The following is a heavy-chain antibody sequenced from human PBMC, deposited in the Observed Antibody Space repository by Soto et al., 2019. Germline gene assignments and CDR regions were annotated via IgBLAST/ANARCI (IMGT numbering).Heavy chain of an antibody. D-gene: IGHD3-10*01. J-gene: IGHJ4*02. V-gene: IGHV3-30*18. CDR1: GFTFSSYG. CDR2: ISYDGSNT. Sequence: QVQLVESGGGVVQPGRSLRLSCAASGFTFSSYGIHWVRQAPGKGLEWVAVISYDGSNTYYADSVKGRFTISRDNSKNTLYLQMNSLRAEDTAVYYCANGEYYSPHFDYWGQGTLVTVSS. CDR3: ANGEYYSPHFDY.